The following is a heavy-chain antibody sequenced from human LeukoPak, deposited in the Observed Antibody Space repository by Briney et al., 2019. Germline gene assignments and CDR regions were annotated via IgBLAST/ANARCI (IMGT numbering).Heavy chain of an antibody. CDR2: IYTSGST. CDR3: ARDLMYSSGWYPHFDY. CDR1: GGSISSYY. Sequence: SETLSLTCTVSGGSISSYYWSWIRQPSGKGLEWIGRIYTSGSTNYNPSLKSRVTMSVDTSKNQFSLKLSPVTAADTAVYYCARDLMYSSGWYPHFDYWGQGTLVTVSS. V-gene: IGHV4-4*07. D-gene: IGHD6-19*01. J-gene: IGHJ4*02.